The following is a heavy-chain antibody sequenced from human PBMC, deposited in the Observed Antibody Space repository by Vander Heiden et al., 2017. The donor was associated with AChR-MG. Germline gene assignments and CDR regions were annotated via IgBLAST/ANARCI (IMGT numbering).Heavy chain of an antibody. J-gene: IGHJ4*02. CDR2: IRSKAYGGTT. CDR3: TRGYDYYDSSGYYPY. Sequence: EVQLVESGGGLVQPGRSLRLASTASGFLFGDYAMSWFRQAPGKGLGWVGFIRSKAYGGTTEYAASVKGRFTISRDDSKSIAYLQMNSLKTEDTAVYYCTRGYDYYDSSGYYPYWGQGTLVTVSS. V-gene: IGHV3-49*03. D-gene: IGHD3-22*01. CDR1: GFLFGDYA.